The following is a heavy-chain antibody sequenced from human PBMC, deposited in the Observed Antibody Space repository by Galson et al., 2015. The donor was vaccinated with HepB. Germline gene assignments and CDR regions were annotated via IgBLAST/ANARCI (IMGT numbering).Heavy chain of an antibody. V-gene: IGHV3-21*01. Sequence: SLRLSCAASGFTFSSYSMNWVRQAPGKGLEWVSSISSSSSYIYYADSVKGRFTISRDNAKNSLYLQMNSLRAEDTAVYYCARQGDYYGSGCPDYWGQGTLVTVSS. CDR1: GFTFSSYS. CDR3: ARQGDYYGSGCPDY. J-gene: IGHJ4*02. CDR2: ISSSSSYI. D-gene: IGHD3-10*01.